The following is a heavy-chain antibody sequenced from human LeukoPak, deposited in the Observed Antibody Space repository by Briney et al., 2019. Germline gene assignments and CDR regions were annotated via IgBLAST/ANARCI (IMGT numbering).Heavy chain of an antibody. CDR2: IGRSGANS. CDR3: AKLQTAVVPAATLGFDS. D-gene: IGHD2-2*01. Sequence: GGTLRLSCAASGFTFNKYAMSWVRQSPGKGLEWVSAIGRSGANSYYATSVKGRFSVSRDNTKNTYHLQMNSLRAEDTAIYYCAKLQTAVVPAATLGFDSWGQGTLVTVSS. V-gene: IGHV3-23*01. CDR1: GFTFNKYA. J-gene: IGHJ4*02.